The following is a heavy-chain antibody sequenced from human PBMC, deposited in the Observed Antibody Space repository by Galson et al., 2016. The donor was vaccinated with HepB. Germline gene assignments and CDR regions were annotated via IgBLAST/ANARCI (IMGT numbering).Heavy chain of an antibody. CDR3: SRHWGPYSSGAFDL. V-gene: IGHV5-51*01. D-gene: IGHD6-25*01. CDR2: TYPSDSDA. J-gene: IGHJ3*01. CDR1: GYSFTTYW. Sequence: QSGAEVKKPGESLKTSCKGSGYSFTTYWIGWVRQMPGKGLEWMGITYPSDSDARYSPSFQGQVTISVDKSISTAYLQWSSLKASDTAMYYCSRHWGPYSSGAFDLWGQGTMVTVSS.